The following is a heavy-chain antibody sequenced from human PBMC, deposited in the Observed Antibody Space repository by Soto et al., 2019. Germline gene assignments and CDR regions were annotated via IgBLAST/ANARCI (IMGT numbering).Heavy chain of an antibody. CDR2: IYHSGST. Sequence: SETLSLTCVVSGGSISSGGYSWSWIRQPPGKGLEWIGYIYHSGSTYYNPSLKSRVTISVDRSKNQFSLKLSSVTAADTAVYYCARDAGLVAYRPRQFAYWGRGTQVTVS. CDR1: GGSISSGGYS. D-gene: IGHD2-21*01. CDR3: ARDAGLVAYRPRQFAY. V-gene: IGHV4-30-2*01. J-gene: IGHJ4*02.